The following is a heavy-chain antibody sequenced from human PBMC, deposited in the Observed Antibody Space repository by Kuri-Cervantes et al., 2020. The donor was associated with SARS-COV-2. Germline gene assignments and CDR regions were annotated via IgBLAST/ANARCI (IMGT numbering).Heavy chain of an antibody. V-gene: IGHV5-51*01. J-gene: IGHJ4*02. CDR3: ARGGGSYGFDY. CDR1: GYNFNTFW. Sequence: GGSLRLSCKGSGYNFNTFWIGWVRQMPGKGLEWMGIIYPGDSDTRYSPSFQGQVTISADKSISTAYLQWSSLKASDTAMYYCARGGGSYGFDYWGQGTLVTVSS. D-gene: IGHD1-26*01. CDR2: IYPGDSDT.